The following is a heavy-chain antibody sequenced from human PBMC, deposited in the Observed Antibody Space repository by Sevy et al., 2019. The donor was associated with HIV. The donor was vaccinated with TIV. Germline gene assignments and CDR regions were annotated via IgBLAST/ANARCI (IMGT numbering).Heavy chain of an antibody. CDR1: RFNFSKVW. CDR2: IKNKVDGGTT. V-gene: IGHV3-15*01. D-gene: IGHD3-10*01. J-gene: IGHJ1*01. CDR3: TTGGSLFQH. Sequence: GGSLRLSCEASRFNFSKVWMSWVRQAPGKGLEWVAHIKNKVDGGTTYYAAPVRGRFTISREDSKNSLFLQMNSLKIEDTAVYYCTTGGSLFQHWGQGTLVTVSS.